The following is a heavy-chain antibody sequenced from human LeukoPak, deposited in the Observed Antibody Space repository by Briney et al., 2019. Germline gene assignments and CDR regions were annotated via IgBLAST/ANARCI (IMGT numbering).Heavy chain of an antibody. J-gene: IGHJ4*02. V-gene: IGHV3-21*01. CDR2: ISSSSSYI. Sequence: GGSLRLSCAASGFTFSSYSMNWARQAPGKGLEWVSSISSSSSYIYYADSVKGRFTISRDNAKNSLYLQMNSLRAEDTAVYYCAGTLSGFLAFWGQGTLVTVSS. D-gene: IGHD3-3*01. CDR3: AGTLSGFLAF. CDR1: GFTFSSYS.